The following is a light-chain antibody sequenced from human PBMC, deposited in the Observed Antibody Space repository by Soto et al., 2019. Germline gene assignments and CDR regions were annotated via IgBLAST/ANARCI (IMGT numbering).Light chain of an antibody. CDR3: HQSFSTPP. V-gene: IGKV1-39*01. CDR2: SAS. CDR1: QRINIY. J-gene: IGKJ5*01. Sequence: DIQMTQSPSSLSTSVGDRVTITCRASQRINIYLNWYRQKPGKAPELLIYSASNLQSGVPSRFSSSGSGTDFTLTIAXLKNEDFATYYCHQSFSTPPFGQGTRLEIK.